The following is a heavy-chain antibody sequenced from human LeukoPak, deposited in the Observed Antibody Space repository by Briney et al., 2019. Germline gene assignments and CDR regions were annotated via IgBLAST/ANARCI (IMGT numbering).Heavy chain of an antibody. Sequence: GVSLRLSCPASGFTFSSYAMSWLRQPPGKGLEWVSTFSGSGGNTYYADSVKGRFTISRDNSKNTLYLQMNSLRAEDTAVYYCAKESDGENFDYWGQGTLVTVSS. CDR3: AKESDGENFDY. V-gene: IGHV3-23*01. D-gene: IGHD3-10*01. CDR1: GFTFSSYA. J-gene: IGHJ4*02. CDR2: FSGSGGNT.